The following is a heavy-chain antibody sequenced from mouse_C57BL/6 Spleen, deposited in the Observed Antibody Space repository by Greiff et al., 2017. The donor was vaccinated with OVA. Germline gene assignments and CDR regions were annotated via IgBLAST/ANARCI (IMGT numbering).Heavy chain of an antibody. CDR2: ILPGSDST. V-gene: IGHV1-9*01. D-gene: IGHD2-4*01. J-gene: IGHJ2*01. CDR1: GYTFTGYW. CDR3: ARSWDYDYDVPHFDY. Sequence: QVQLKQSGAELMKPGASVKLSCKATGYTFTGYWIEWVKQRPGHGLEWIGEILPGSDSTNYNEKFKGKATFTADTSSNTAYMQLSSLTTEDSAIYYCARSWDYDYDVPHFDYWGQGTTLTVSS.